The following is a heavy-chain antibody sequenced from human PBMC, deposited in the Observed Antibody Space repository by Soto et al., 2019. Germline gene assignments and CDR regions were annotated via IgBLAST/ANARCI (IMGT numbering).Heavy chain of an antibody. J-gene: IGHJ4*02. V-gene: IGHV3-48*02. CDR3: AKGPHTEIDWTYDFDS. CDR1: GFSLANFP. D-gene: IGHD1-7*01. CDR2: ISPRGDNI. Sequence: GGSLRLSCVGSGFSLANFPMNWVRQTPGKGLEWISYISPRGDNIYYTESVKGRFTISRDNARNSLYLQMNSLRDEDAALYYCAKGPHTEIDWTYDFDSWGQGAPVTVSS.